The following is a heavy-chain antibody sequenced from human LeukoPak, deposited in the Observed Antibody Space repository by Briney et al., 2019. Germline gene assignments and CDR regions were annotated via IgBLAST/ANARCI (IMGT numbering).Heavy chain of an antibody. CDR1: GGSFSGYY. CDR3: AREGSGYSVDDYFDY. Sequence: SETLSLTCAVYGGSFSGYYWSWIRQPPGKGLEWIGYIYYSGSTNYNPSLKSRVTISVDTSKNQFSLKLSSVTAADTAVYYCAREGSGYSVDDYFDYWGQGTLVTVSS. V-gene: IGHV4-59*01. CDR2: IYYSGST. J-gene: IGHJ4*02. D-gene: IGHD5/OR15-5a*01.